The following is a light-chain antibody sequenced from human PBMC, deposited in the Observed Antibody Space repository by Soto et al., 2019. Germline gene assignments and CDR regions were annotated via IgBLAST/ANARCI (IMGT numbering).Light chain of an antibody. J-gene: IGKJ2*01. CDR2: GAS. CDR3: LRYCDSPPAYT. CDR1: QSVSSRN. V-gene: IGKV3-20*01. Sequence: EIVLTQSPGTVSLSPGERATLSCRASQSVSSRNLAWYRQKPGQAPSLLIFGASNRATGIPDRFSGSGSGTDFTLTISRLEPEDCAVYSCLRYCDSPPAYTFGQGTKLEIK.